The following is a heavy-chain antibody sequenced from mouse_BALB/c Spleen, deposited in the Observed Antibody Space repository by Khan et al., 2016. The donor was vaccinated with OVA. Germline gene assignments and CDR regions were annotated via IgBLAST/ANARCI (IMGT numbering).Heavy chain of an antibody. D-gene: IGHD2-1*01. Sequence: EVELVESGGGLVKPGGSLKLSCAASGFTFSTYAMPWVRQTPEKRLEWVATISSDGDHTYFHDNVTGRFTISRDNAKNTLCIQMTSLTSEDTAMYYGARSPYGNFAYWGQGTLVTVAA. V-gene: IGHV5-9-3*01. CDR1: GFTFSTYA. CDR3: ARSPYGNFAY. CDR2: ISSDGDHT. J-gene: IGHJ3*01.